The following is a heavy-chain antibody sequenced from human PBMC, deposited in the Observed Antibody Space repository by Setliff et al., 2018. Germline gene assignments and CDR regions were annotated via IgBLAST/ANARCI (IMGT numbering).Heavy chain of an antibody. Sequence: GGSLRLSCAASGFTFTSYWMSWVRQAPGKGLEWVGRIRSKANSYATAYAASVKGRFTISRDDSKNTAYLQMNSLKTEDTAVYYCARHGGTCNVCNWFDPWGQGMLVTVSS. CDR3: ARHGGTCNVCNWFDP. CDR2: IRSKANSYAT. D-gene: IGHD2-15*01. CDR1: GFTFTSYW. J-gene: IGHJ5*02. V-gene: IGHV3-73*01.